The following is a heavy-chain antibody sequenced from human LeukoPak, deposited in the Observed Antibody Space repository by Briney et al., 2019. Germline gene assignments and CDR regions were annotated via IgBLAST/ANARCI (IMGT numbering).Heavy chain of an antibody. J-gene: IGHJ4*02. CDR2: IYTSGST. CDR3: ARDEGPVLRYFDWSPFDY. CDR1: GGSISSYY. V-gene: IGHV4-4*07. Sequence: PSETLSLTCTVSGGSISSYYWSWIRQPAGKGLEWIGRIYTSGSTNYNPSLKSRVTMSVDTSKNQFSLKLSSVTAADTAVYYFARDEGPVLRYFDWSPFDYWGQGTLVTVSS. D-gene: IGHD3-9*01.